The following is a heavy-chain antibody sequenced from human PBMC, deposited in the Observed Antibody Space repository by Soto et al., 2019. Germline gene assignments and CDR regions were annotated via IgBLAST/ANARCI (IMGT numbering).Heavy chain of an antibody. CDR2: IYYSGST. D-gene: IGHD6-25*01. V-gene: IGHV4-30-4*01. J-gene: IGHJ6*01. CDR1: GGSISSGDYY. CDR3: ARDRVAATRTSYYGLDA. Sequence: SETLSLTCTVSGGSISSGDYYWSWIRQPPGKGLEWIGYIYYSGSTYYNPSLKSRVTISVDKSKNHFSLKLTSVTAADTAVYYCARDRVAATRTSYYGLDAWAQGTPVTLSS.